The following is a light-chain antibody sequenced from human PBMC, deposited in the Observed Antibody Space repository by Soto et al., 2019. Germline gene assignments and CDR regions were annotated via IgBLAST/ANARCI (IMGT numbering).Light chain of an antibody. V-gene: IGKV1-39*01. J-gene: IGKJ2*01. CDR2: AAS. CDR3: QQSHTTPYT. Sequence: DIQMTQSPPFLSASVGDIVTITCRASQNIDTYLNWYQQKPGTAPKLLMYAASSLHSGVPSRFSGSGSGTDFTLTISSLQPEDFATYYCQQSHTTPYTFGQGTKLEI. CDR1: QNIDTY.